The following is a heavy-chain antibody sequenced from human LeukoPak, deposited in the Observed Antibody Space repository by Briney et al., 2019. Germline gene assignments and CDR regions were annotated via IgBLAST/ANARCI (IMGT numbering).Heavy chain of an antibody. Sequence: GASVNVSCKASGYTFTSYGISWVRQAPGQGLEWMGWISSNSDNTNYAQKLQGRVTMTTDTSTSTAYMELRSLRSDDTALYFCARDWGSIKVIADYWGQGTLVTLSS. J-gene: IGHJ4*02. CDR1: GYTFTSYG. CDR2: ISSNSDNT. CDR3: ARDWGSIKVIADY. V-gene: IGHV1-18*01. D-gene: IGHD7-27*01.